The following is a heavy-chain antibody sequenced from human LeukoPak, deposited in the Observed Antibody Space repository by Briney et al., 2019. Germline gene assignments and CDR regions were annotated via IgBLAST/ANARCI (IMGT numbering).Heavy chain of an antibody. D-gene: IGHD2-21*01. V-gene: IGHV3-30-3*01. CDR3: ARGGGYCGGDCYGIDY. CDR2: ISYDGSNK. Sequence: GGSLRLSCAASGFTFSSYAMHWVRQAPGKGLEWVAVISYDGSNKYYADSVKGRFTISRDDARDSLYLQMNSLRVEDTAVYYCARGGGYCGGDCYGIDYWGQGTLVTVSS. J-gene: IGHJ4*02. CDR1: GFTFSSYA.